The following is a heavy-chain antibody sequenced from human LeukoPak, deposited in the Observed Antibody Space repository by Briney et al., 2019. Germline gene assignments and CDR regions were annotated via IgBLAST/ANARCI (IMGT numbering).Heavy chain of an antibody. CDR2: VYSSGNT. V-gene: IGHV4-59*08. Sequence: SETLSLTCTVSGGSFSSFNWNWIRQAPGKGLEWIGYVYSSGNTDYNPSLKSRVTISVDTSKNQFSLKLSSVTAADTAVYYCARRFEIWGQGTLVTVSS. J-gene: IGHJ4*02. CDR1: GGSFSSFN. D-gene: IGHD3-16*01. CDR3: ARRFEI.